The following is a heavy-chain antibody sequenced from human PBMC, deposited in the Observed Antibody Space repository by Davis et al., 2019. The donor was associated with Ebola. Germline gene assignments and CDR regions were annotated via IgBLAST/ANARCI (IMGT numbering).Heavy chain of an antibody. CDR2: FNEDGREK. J-gene: IGHJ4*02. CDR1: GFTFTSFS. Sequence: PGGSLRLSCEASGFTFTSFSMSWVRQPPGKGLEWVASFNEDGREKNYVESLKGRFTISRDNAKSSIYLQVNSLRDDDTAVYYCARGGSNPTHWGQGTLVTVSS. CDR3: ARGGSNPTH. D-gene: IGHD1-14*01. V-gene: IGHV3-7*03.